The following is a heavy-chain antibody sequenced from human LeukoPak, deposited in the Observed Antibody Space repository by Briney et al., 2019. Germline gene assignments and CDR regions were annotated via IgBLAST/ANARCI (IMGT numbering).Heavy chain of an antibody. Sequence: GASVKVSCKASGYTFTTYGISWVRQAPGQGLEWMGWISAYNGNTNYAQKLQGRVTMTTDTSTSTAYMELRSLRSDDTAVYYCARDRGYCSGDSCYRNWFDPWGQGTLVTVSS. CDR2: ISAYNGNT. D-gene: IGHD2-15*01. J-gene: IGHJ5*02. CDR1: GYTFTTYG. V-gene: IGHV1-18*01. CDR3: ARDRGYCSGDSCYRNWFDP.